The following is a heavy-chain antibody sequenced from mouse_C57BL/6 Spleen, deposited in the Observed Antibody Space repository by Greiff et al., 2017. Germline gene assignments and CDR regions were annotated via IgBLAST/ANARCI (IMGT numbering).Heavy chain of an antibody. Sequence: LVESGAELVRPGASVKLSCTASGFNIKDDYMHWVKQRPEQGLEWIGWIDPENGDTEYASKFQGKATITADTSSNTAYLQLSSLTSEDTAVYYCTTPSGDYWGQGTTLTVSS. V-gene: IGHV14-4*01. CDR3: TTPSGDY. CDR2: IDPENGDT. J-gene: IGHJ2*01. CDR1: GFNIKDDY. D-gene: IGHD3-2*02.